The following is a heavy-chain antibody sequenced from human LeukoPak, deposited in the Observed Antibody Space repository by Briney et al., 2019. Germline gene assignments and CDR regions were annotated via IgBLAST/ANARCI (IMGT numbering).Heavy chain of an antibody. V-gene: IGHV3-21*01. CDR1: GFTFSSYS. Sequence: GGSLRLSCAASGFTFSSYSVNWVRQAPGKGLEWVSSISSSSSYIYYADSVKGRFTISRDNAKNSLYLQMNSLRAEDTAVYYCARDRSTTVTPGGYWGQGTLVTVSS. D-gene: IGHD4-17*01. CDR3: ARDRSTTVTPGGY. J-gene: IGHJ4*02. CDR2: ISSSSSYI.